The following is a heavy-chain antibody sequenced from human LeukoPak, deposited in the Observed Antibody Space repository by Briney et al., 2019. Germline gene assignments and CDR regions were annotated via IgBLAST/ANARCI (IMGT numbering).Heavy chain of an antibody. D-gene: IGHD2-15*01. CDR2: INHSGST. CDR1: GGSFSGYY. V-gene: IGHV4-34*01. CDR3: ARHFDCSGGSCYRFDAFDI. Sequence: PSETLSLTCAVYGGSFSGYYWSWIRQPPGKGLEWIGEINHSGSTNYNPSLKSRVTISVDTSKNHFSLKLSSVTAADTAVYYCARHFDCSGGSCYRFDAFDIWGQGTMVIVSS. J-gene: IGHJ3*02.